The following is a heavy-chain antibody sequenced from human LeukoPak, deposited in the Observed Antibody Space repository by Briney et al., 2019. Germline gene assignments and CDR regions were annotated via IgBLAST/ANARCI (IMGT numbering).Heavy chain of an antibody. CDR1: GFTFSSYW. CDR2: IKQDGSEK. Sequence: AGGSLRLSCAASGFTFSSYWMSWVRQAPGKGLEWVANIKQDGSEKYYVDSVKGRFTISRDNAKNSLYLQMNSLRAEDTAVYYCARNDYDFWSGYPNWFDPWGQGTLVTVSS. CDR3: ARNDYDFWSGYPNWFDP. J-gene: IGHJ5*02. D-gene: IGHD3-3*01. V-gene: IGHV3-7*03.